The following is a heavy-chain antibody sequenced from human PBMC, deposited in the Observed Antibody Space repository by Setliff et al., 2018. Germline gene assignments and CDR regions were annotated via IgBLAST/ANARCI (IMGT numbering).Heavy chain of an antibody. CDR3: ARARGDYVLDY. CDR2: TSWDGGST. V-gene: IGHV3-43*01. Sequence: HPGGSLRLSCEASGFTFDDYTMHWVRQAPGKGLEWVSVTSWDGGSTELADSVKGRFTVSRDNGRSSLYLQMTSLGIDDTALYYCARARGDYVLDYWGQGTLVTVSS. CDR1: GFTFDDYT. D-gene: IGHD4-17*01. J-gene: IGHJ4*02.